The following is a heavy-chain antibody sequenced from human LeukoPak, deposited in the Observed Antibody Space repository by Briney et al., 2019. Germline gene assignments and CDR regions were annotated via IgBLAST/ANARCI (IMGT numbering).Heavy chain of an antibody. CDR1: GFTFDDYA. CDR2: ISWNSGSI. Sequence: GGSLRLSCAASGFTFDDYAMHWVRQAPGKGLEWVSGISWNSGSIGYADSVKGRFTISRDNAKNSLYLQMNSLGAEDTALYYCAKAQYYDSSGYLTDWGQGTLVTVSS. CDR3: AKAQYYDSSGYLTD. J-gene: IGHJ4*02. D-gene: IGHD3-22*01. V-gene: IGHV3-9*01.